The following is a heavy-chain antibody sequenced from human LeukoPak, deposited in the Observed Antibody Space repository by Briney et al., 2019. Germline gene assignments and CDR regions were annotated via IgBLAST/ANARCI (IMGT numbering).Heavy chain of an antibody. D-gene: IGHD4-17*01. V-gene: IGHV4-34*01. Sequence: SETLSLTCAVYGGSFSGYYWSWIRQPPGKGLEWIGEINHSGSTNYNPSLKSRVTISVDTSKNPFSLKLSSVTAADTAVYYCASADMTTVTTSLYWGQGTLVTVSS. CDR3: ASADMTTVTTSLY. J-gene: IGHJ4*02. CDR2: INHSGST. CDR1: GGSFSGYY.